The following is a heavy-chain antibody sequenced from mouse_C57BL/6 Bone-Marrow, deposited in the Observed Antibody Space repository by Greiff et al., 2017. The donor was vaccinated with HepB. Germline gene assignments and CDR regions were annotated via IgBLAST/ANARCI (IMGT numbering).Heavy chain of an antibody. CDR2: IDPSDRYT. CDR3: ARLPDDGYVWYFDV. D-gene: IGHD2-3*01. J-gene: IGHJ1*03. Sequence: QVQLQQPGAELVMPGASVKLSCKASGYTFTSYWMHWVKQRPGQGLEWIGEIDPSDRYTNYNQKFKGKSTLTVDQSSSTAYMQLSSLTSEDAAVYYCARLPDDGYVWYFDVWGTGTTVTVSS. V-gene: IGHV1-69*01. CDR1: GYTFTSYW.